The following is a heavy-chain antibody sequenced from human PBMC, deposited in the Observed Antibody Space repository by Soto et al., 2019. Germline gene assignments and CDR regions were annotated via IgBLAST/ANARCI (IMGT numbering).Heavy chain of an antibody. D-gene: IGHD6-19*01. V-gene: IGHV2-26*01. CDR2: IFSNDEK. Sequence: QVTLKESGPVLVKPTETLTLTCTVSGFSLSNARMGVSWIRQPPGKALEWLAHIFSNDEKSYSTSLKSRLTISKDTSKIQVVLTMTNMDPVDTATYYCARIPYSSGWYGVYYFDYWGQGTLVTVSS. CDR1: GFSLSNARMG. J-gene: IGHJ4*02. CDR3: ARIPYSSGWYGVYYFDY.